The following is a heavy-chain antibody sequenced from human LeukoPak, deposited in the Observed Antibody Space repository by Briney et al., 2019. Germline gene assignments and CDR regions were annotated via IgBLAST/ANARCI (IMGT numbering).Heavy chain of an antibody. V-gene: IGHV4-39*01. CDR1: GGSISSSSYY. D-gene: IGHD3-10*01. J-gene: IGHJ4*02. Sequence: SETLSLTCTVSGGSISSSSYYWGWIRQPPGKGLEWIGSIYYSGSTYYNPSLKSRVTISVDTSKNQFSVKLNSVTAADTAVYYCARRYRYSYVSGGYFDYWGQGTLVTVSS. CDR2: IYYSGST. CDR3: ARRYRYSYVSGGYFDY.